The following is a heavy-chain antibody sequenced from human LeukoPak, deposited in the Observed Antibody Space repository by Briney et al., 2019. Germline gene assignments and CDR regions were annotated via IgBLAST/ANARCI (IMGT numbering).Heavy chain of an antibody. V-gene: IGHV1-2*02. CDR1: GYTFTGYY. CDR3: ARANRNNFGSVLMVVGY. Sequence: EASVKVSCKASGYTFTGYYMHWVRQAPGQGLEWMGWINPNSGGTNYAQKFQGRVTMTRDTSISTAYMELSRLRSDDTAVYYCARANRNNFGSVLMVVGYWGQGTLVTVSS. J-gene: IGHJ4*02. D-gene: IGHD2/OR15-2a*01. CDR2: INPNSGGT.